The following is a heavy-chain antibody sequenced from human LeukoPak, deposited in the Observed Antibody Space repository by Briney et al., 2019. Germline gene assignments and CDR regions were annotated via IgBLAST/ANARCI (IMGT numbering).Heavy chain of an antibody. Sequence: GGSLRLSCAASGFTFSSYGMHWVRQAPGKGLEWVANIKEDGSVKNYVASVKGRFTISRDNAKNSLYLQMNSLRAEDTAVYYCAREVPGGSSWFDYWGQGTLVTVSS. V-gene: IGHV3-7*01. CDR1: GFTFSSYG. D-gene: IGHD6-13*01. CDR2: IKEDGSVK. J-gene: IGHJ4*02. CDR3: AREVPGGSSWFDY.